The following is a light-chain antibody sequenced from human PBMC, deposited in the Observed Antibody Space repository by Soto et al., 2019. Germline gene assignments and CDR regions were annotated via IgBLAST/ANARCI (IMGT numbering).Light chain of an antibody. Sequence: EIVVTHSPATLSVSPGERATLSCRASQSLDSNLAWYRQKPGQAPRLLIYDATTRATGIPARFSGSGSGTEFTLTISSRQSEDFAIYYCQQYKSWPFTFGPGTKVEIK. V-gene: IGKV3-15*01. J-gene: IGKJ3*01. CDR3: QQYKSWPFT. CDR2: DAT. CDR1: QSLDSN.